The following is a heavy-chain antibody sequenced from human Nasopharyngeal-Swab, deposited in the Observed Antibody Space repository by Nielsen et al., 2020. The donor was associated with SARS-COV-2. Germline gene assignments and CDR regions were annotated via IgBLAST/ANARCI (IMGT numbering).Heavy chain of an antibody. J-gene: IGHJ3*01. Sequence: SETLSLTCTVSGGSISSDNYFWSWIRQRPGKGLEWIGYIHYTGKTYYNPSLESRLTISLDTSRNQFSLILRSVTAADTAVYYCAREVINQAVSDAFDFWGQGTMVTVSS. CDR1: GGSISSDNYF. D-gene: IGHD3-16*02. CDR3: AREVINQAVSDAFDF. V-gene: IGHV4-31*03. CDR2: IHYTGKT.